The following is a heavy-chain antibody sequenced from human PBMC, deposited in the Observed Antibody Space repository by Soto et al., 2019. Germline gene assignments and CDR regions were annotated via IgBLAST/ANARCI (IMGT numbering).Heavy chain of an antibody. Sequence: QVQLQESGPGLVKPSQTLSLTCTVSVASISSGDYYWSWIRQPPGKGLEWIGYIFYSGSTYYTPSLKSRVTISVDTSRNQFSLKLSSVTAADTAVYYCARGTRDTIFGVVRDWGQGTLVTVSS. D-gene: IGHD3-3*01. CDR3: ARGTRDTIFGVVRD. J-gene: IGHJ4*02. CDR1: VASISSGDYY. CDR2: IFYSGST. V-gene: IGHV4-30-4*01.